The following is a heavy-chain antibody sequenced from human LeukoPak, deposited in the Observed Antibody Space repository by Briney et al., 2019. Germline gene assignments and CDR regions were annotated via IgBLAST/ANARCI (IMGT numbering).Heavy chain of an antibody. CDR1: GGSISSGSYY. Sequence: SQTLSLTCTVSGGSISSGSYYWSRIRQPAGKGLEWIGRIYTSGSTNYNPSLKSRVTLSVDTSKNQFSLKLSSVTAADTAVYYCARTTPPVFALDYWGQGTLVTVSS. V-gene: IGHV4-61*02. D-gene: IGHD1-14*01. CDR2: IYTSGST. J-gene: IGHJ4*02. CDR3: ARTTPPVFALDY.